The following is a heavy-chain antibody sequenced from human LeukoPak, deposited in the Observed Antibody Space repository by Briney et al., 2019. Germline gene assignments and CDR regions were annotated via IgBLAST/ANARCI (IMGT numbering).Heavy chain of an antibody. CDR1: GFTFSSYS. V-gene: IGHV3-48*01. Sequence: KPGGSLRLSCAASGFTFSSYSMNWVRQAPGKGLEWVSYISSSSSTIYYADSVKGRFTISRDNAKNSLYLQMNSLRAEDTAVYYCARDFDYWGQGTLVTVSS. J-gene: IGHJ4*02. CDR2: ISSSSSTI. CDR3: ARDFDY.